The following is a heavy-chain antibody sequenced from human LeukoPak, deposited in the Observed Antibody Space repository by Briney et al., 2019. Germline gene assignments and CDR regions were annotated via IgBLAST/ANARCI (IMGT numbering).Heavy chain of an antibody. CDR3: AKDPGDGYPDAFDI. CDR1: GFTFDDFG. V-gene: IGHV3-20*04. J-gene: IGHJ3*02. D-gene: IGHD3-16*01. CDR2: INWSGGRT. Sequence: PGGSLRLSCAASGFTFDDFGMSWVRQAPGKGLEWVSGINWSGGRTGYADSVKGRFTISRDNAKNSLYLQMNSLRAEDTALYYCAKDPGDGYPDAFDIWGQGTMVTVSS.